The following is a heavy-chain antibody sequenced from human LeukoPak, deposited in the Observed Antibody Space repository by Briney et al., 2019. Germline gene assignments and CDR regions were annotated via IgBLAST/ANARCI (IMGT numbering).Heavy chain of an antibody. V-gene: IGHV4-39*07. J-gene: IGHJ4*02. CDR2: IDYSGSA. CDR3: AKGGPTGSNYFDF. Sequence: SETLSLTCTVSGGSISSSNYYWGWIRQPPGKGLEWIGSIDYSGSAYYNPSLKSRVTISLDTSNNQFSLKVTSVTAADTAVYYCAKGGPTGSNYFDFWGQGTLVTVSS. CDR1: GGSISSSNYY. D-gene: IGHD1-26*01.